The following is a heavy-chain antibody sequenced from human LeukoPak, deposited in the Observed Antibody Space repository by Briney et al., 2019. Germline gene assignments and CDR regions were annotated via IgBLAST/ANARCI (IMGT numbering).Heavy chain of an antibody. CDR2: INWNGGST. CDR3: VREYYDSSGYYYPFDY. D-gene: IGHD3-22*01. V-gene: IGHV3-20*04. J-gene: IGHJ4*02. Sequence: GGSLRLSCAASGFTFDDYGMSWVRQAPGKGLEWVSGINWNGGSTGYADSVKGRFTISRDNAKNSLYLQMNSLRAEDTALYYCVREYYDSSGYYYPFDYWGQGTLVTVSS. CDR1: GFTFDDYG.